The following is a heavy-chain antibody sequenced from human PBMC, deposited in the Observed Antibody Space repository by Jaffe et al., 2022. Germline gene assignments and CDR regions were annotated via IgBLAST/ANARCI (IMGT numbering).Heavy chain of an antibody. V-gene: IGHV5-51*03. CDR2: ICPGDSDT. CDR3: ARLPETTGIATTMVARNGYFDH. J-gene: IGHJ4*02. D-gene: IGHD5-12*01. CDR1: GYSFTTYW. Sequence: EVQLVQSGAEVKKPGESLKISCKGSGYSFTTYWIAWVRQMPGKGLEWMGIICPGDSDTRYSPSFQGHVTISADKSLSTAYVQWSSLEASDTAMYYCARLPETTGIATTMVARNGYFDHWGQGSLVTVSS.